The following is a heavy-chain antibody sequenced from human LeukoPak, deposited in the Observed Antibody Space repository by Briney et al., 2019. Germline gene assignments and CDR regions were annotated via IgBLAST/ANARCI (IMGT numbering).Heavy chain of an antibody. D-gene: IGHD3-22*01. J-gene: IGHJ4*02. CDR3: ARDPYYYDSSVYAAY. Sequence: ASVKVSCKHSGYIFTSYGISWVRQAPGQGLEWMGWISAYNGNTNYAQRLQGRVTMTTDTSTSTAYMELRSLRSDDTAVYYCARDPYYYDSSVYAAYWGQGTLVTVSS. CDR2: ISAYNGNT. V-gene: IGHV1-18*01. CDR1: GYIFTSYG.